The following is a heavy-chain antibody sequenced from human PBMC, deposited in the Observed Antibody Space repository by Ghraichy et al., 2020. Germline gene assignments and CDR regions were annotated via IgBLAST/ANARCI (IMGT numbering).Heavy chain of an antibody. J-gene: IGHJ4*02. CDR2: INHSGST. V-gene: IGHV4-34*01. Sequence: SETLSLTCAVYGGSFSGYYWSWIRQPPGKGLEWIGEINHSGSTNYNPSLKSRVTISVDTSKNQFSLKLSSVTAADTAVYYCARGCGPDIVVVVAATPYYFDYWGQGTLVNVSS. D-gene: IGHD2-15*01. CDR3: ARGCGPDIVVVVAATPYYFDY. CDR1: GGSFSGYY.